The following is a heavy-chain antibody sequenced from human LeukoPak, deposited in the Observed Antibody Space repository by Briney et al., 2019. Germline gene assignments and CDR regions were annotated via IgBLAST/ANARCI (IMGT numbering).Heavy chain of an antibody. V-gene: IGHV1-24*01. CDR2: FDPEDGET. CDR1: GYTLAQLS. CDR3: SASPFTVTTNFDY. D-gene: IGHD4-17*01. J-gene: IGHJ4*02. Sequence: ASVKVSCKVSGYTLAQLSMHWVRQAPGKGLEWVGEFDPEDGETIYAQKFQGRVTMTGDTSTDTAYLELSSLTTEDTAVYYFSASPFTVTTNFDYWGQGTLASVSS.